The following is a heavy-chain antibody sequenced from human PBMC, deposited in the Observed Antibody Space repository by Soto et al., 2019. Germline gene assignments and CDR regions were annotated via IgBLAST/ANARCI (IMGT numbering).Heavy chain of an antibody. J-gene: IGHJ5*02. D-gene: IGHD1-1*01. CDR3: VRDGTKTLRDWFDP. CDR2: IYATGTT. Sequence: SETLSLTCTVSGASISGFYWSWIRKSAGRGLEWIGRIYATGTTDYNPSLKSRVMMSVDTSKKQFSLKLRSVTAADTAVYYCVRDGTKTLRDWFDPWGQGXSVTVSS. V-gene: IGHV4-4*07. CDR1: GASISGFY.